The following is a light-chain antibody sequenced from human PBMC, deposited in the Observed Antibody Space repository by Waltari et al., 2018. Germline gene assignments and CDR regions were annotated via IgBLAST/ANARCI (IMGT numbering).Light chain of an antibody. CDR3: GQSTHWPFS. V-gene: IGKV2-30*02. Sequence: DVVMTQSPLSLPITPGQPASVSCRSSQSLAHSDGNTYLSWYQQKPGQPPRLLICKVSNRDSGVPDRFSGSGAGTDFTLKISRVEAEDVGVYYCGQSTHWPFSFGPGTKLDIK. CDR1: QSLAHSDGNTY. J-gene: IGKJ3*01. CDR2: KVS.